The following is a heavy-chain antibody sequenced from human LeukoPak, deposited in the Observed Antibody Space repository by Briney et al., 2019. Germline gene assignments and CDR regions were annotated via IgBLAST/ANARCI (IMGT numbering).Heavy chain of an antibody. D-gene: IGHD3-10*01. Sequence: PSETLSLTCTVSGGSISSYYWSWIRQPAGKGLEWIGRIYTSGNTNYNPSLKSRVTMSVDTSKNQFSLKVSSVTAADTAVYYCARVFDSGSQAYFYYMDVWGKGTTVTIFS. CDR1: GGSISSYY. V-gene: IGHV4-4*07. J-gene: IGHJ6*03. CDR2: IYTSGNT. CDR3: ARVFDSGSQAYFYYMDV.